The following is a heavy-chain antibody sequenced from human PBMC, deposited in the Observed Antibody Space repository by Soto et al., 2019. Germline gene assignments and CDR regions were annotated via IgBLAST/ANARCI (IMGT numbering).Heavy chain of an antibody. Sequence: ETLSLTCTASGGSISSGDYYWSWIRQAPGKGLEWVSAMSGSGGSTYYADSVKGRFTISRDNSKNTLYLQMNSLRAEDTAVYYCAKDYGDHSWAPYYYYYYYMDVWGKGTTVTVSS. CDR3: AKDYGDHSWAPYYYYYYYMDV. CDR1: GGSISSGDYY. D-gene: IGHD4-17*01. V-gene: IGHV3-23*01. J-gene: IGHJ6*03. CDR2: MSGSGGST.